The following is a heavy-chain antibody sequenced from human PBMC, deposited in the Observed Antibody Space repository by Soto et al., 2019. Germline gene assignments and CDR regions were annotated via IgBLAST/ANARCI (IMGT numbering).Heavy chain of an antibody. CDR1: GFTFSTYS. V-gene: IGHV3-21*01. CDR2: ISTSRNYI. Sequence: GGSLRLSCAASGFTFSTYSMNWVRQAPGKGLEWVSSISTSRNYIYYAGSVKGRFTISRDNAKNSLYLQMNSLRAEDTAVYYCSTWSRYYGMDVWGQGTTVTVS. J-gene: IGHJ6*02. D-gene: IGHD6-13*01. CDR3: STWSRYYGMDV.